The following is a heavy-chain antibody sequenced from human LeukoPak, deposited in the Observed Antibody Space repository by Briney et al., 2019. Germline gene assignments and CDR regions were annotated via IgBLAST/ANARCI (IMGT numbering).Heavy chain of an antibody. J-gene: IGHJ5*02. V-gene: IGHV5-51*01. D-gene: IGHD2-15*01. Sequence: GESLKISCKGSGYSFTSYWIGWVRQMPGKGLEWMGIIYPGDSDTRYSPSFQGQVPISADKSISTAYLQWSSLKASDTAMYYCARRGGATDQPYNWFDPWGQGTLVTVSS. CDR2: IYPGDSDT. CDR3: ARRGGATDQPYNWFDP. CDR1: GYSFTSYW.